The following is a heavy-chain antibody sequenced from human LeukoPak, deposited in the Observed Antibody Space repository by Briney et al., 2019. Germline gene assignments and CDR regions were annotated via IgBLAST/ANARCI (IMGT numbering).Heavy chain of an antibody. CDR2: IRNDGTSK. J-gene: IGHJ4*02. V-gene: IGHV3-30*02. Sequence: GGSLRLSCAASGFTFSSYAMSWVRQAPGKGLEWVAFIRNDGTSKYYADSAKGRFTVSRDNSKNTVYLQMNSLRPDDTAVYYCAKRISGAYYSLLDFWGQGTLVTVSS. D-gene: IGHD1-26*01. CDR3: AKRISGAYYSLLDF. CDR1: GFTFSSYA.